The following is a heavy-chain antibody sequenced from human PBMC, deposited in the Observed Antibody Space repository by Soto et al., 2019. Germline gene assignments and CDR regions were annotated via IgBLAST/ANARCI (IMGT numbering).Heavy chain of an antibody. V-gene: IGHV3-73*01. Sequence: EVQLVESGGGLVQPGGSLKLSCAASGFTFSGSAMHWVRQASGKGLEWVGRIRSKANSYATAYAASVKGRFTISRDDSKTTAYRQRNSLKTEDTAVYYCTRQGSSSWYDWFDPWGQGTLVTVSS. CDR3: TRQGSSSWYDWFDP. J-gene: IGHJ5*02. CDR2: IRSKANSYAT. D-gene: IGHD6-13*01. CDR1: GFTFSGSA.